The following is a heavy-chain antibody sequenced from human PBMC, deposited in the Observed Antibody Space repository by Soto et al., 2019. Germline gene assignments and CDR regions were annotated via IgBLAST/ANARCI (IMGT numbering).Heavy chain of an antibody. V-gene: IGHV3-30-3*01. D-gene: IGHD2-15*01. Sequence: PGGSLRLSCAASGFTFSSYAMHWVRQAPGKGLEWVAVISYDGSNKYYADSVKGRFTISRDNSKSTLYLQMNSLRAEDTAVYYCAKVSCSGGSCPNDYWGQGTLVTVSS. CDR2: ISYDGSNK. J-gene: IGHJ4*02. CDR3: AKVSCSGGSCPNDY. CDR1: GFTFSSYA.